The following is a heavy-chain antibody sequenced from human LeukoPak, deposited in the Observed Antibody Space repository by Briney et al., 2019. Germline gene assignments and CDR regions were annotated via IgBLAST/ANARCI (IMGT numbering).Heavy chain of an antibody. CDR1: GGSISSYY. CDR2: IYTSGST. J-gene: IGHJ3*02. Sequence: PSETLSLTCTVSGGSISSYYWSWIRQPAGKGLEWIGRIYTSGSTNYNPSLKSRVTMSVDTSKNQFSLRLSSVTAADTAVYYCASRIAVAVNDAFDIWGQGTMVTVSS. CDR3: ASRIAVAVNDAFDI. V-gene: IGHV4-4*07. D-gene: IGHD6-13*01.